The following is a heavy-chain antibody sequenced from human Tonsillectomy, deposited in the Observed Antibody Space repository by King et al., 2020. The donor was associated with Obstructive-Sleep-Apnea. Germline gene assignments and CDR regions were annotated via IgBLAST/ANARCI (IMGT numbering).Heavy chain of an antibody. CDR3: AKDKGSSGYGDYWAGGNWFDP. D-gene: IGHD4-17*01. Sequence: VQLVESGGGLVQPGRSLRLSCAASGFTFDDYAMHWVRQAPGKGLEWVSGISWNSGSIGYADSVKGRFTISRDNAKNSLYLQMNSLRAEDTALYYCAKDKGSSGYGDYWAGGNWFDPWGQGTLVTVSS. J-gene: IGHJ5*02. CDR2: ISWNSGSI. CDR1: GFTFDDYA. V-gene: IGHV3-9*01.